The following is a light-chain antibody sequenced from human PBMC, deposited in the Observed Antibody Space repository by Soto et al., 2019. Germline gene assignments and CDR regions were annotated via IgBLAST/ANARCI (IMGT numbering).Light chain of an antibody. CDR3: CSYAGSSTLL. J-gene: IGLJ2*01. V-gene: IGLV2-23*01. CDR1: SSDVGGYNL. CDR2: EGS. Sequence: QSALTQPASVSGSPGQSITISCTGTSSDVGGYNLVSWYQQHPGKTPKLMIYEGSKRPSGVSNRFSCSKSGNTASLTISGLQAEDEADYYCCSYAGSSTLLFGGGTKLTVL.